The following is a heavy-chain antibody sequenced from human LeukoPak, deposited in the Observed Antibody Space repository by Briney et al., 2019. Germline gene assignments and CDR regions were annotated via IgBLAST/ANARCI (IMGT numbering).Heavy chain of an antibody. CDR1: GASISGSGYY. D-gene: IGHD3-10*01. V-gene: IGHV4-39*07. Sequence: SETLSLTCTVSGASISGSGYYWGWIRQPPGKGLEWIGSIYSSGSTYYNPSLKSRVTISVDTSKNQFSLKLSSVTAADTAVYYCARAPYYYGSGSPYNWFDPWGQGTLVTVSS. J-gene: IGHJ5*02. CDR2: IYSSGST. CDR3: ARAPYYYGSGSPYNWFDP.